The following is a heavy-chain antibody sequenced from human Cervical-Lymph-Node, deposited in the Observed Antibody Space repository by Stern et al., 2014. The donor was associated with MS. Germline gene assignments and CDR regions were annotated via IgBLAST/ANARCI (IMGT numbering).Heavy chain of an antibody. J-gene: IGHJ2*01. Sequence: EVQLVESGGGLVKPGGSLRLSCAASGFTFSGSIMDRVRQAPGKGMEWVSSISSSGSFIYYADSVKGRFTISRDNAKNSLYLQMNSLRAEDTALYYCARVNEGFWYLDLWGRGTLVTASS. CDR3: ARVNEGFWYLDL. CDR2: ISSSGSFI. CDR1: GFTFSGSI. V-gene: IGHV3-21*01.